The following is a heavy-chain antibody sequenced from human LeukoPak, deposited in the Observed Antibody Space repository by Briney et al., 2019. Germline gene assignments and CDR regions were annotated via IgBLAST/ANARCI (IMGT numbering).Heavy chain of an antibody. D-gene: IGHD4-17*01. CDR1: GYSISSGYY. Sequence: SETLSLTCTVSGYSISSGYYWGWIRQPPGKGLEWIGSIYHSGSTYYNPSLKSRVTISVDTSKNQFSLKLSSVTAADTAVYYCARVAGGDYTYYCYYYMDVWGKGTTVTISS. CDR2: IYHSGST. V-gene: IGHV4-38-2*02. CDR3: ARVAGGDYTYYCYYYMDV. J-gene: IGHJ6*03.